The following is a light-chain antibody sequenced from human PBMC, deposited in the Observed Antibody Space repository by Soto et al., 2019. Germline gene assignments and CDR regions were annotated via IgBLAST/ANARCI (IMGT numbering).Light chain of an antibody. Sequence: PGERATLSCSASQSVSTNLAWYQQKPGQAPRLLIYGASTRATGIPARFSGSGSGTEFTLTISSLQSEDLAVYYCQQYNNWPPITFGQGTRWRL. J-gene: IGKJ5*01. CDR3: QQYNNWPPIT. V-gene: IGKV3-15*01. CDR2: GAS. CDR1: QSVSTN.